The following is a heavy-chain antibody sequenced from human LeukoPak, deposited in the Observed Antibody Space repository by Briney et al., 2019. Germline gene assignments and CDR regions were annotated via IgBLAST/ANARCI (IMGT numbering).Heavy chain of an antibody. CDR3: AKHQSDYWEFDY. CDR1: GFTLDDYG. J-gene: IGHJ4*02. D-gene: IGHD3-3*01. CDR2: INWYGGST. V-gene: IGHV3-20*04. Sequence: GPGGSLRLXCAASGFTLDDYGVRWVRQAPGKALGWVSGINWYGGSTGYADSVKGRFTISRDNSKNTLYLQMNSLRAEDTAVYYCAKHQSDYWEFDYWGQGTLVTVSS.